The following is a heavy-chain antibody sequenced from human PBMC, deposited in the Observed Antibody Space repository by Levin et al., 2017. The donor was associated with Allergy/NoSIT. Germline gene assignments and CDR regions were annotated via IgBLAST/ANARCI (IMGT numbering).Heavy chain of an antibody. CDR1: GGSISSYY. Sequence: SETLSLTCTVSGGSISSYYWSWIRQPPGKGLEWIGYIYYSGSTRYNPSLQGRVTISVDTSKNQFYLKLSSVTAADTAVYYCARDRVVVTAVNHYYYGMHVWGQGTTVTVSS. J-gene: IGHJ6*02. D-gene: IGHD2-21*02. CDR2: IYYSGST. V-gene: IGHV4-59*01. CDR3: ARDRVVVTAVNHYYYGMHV.